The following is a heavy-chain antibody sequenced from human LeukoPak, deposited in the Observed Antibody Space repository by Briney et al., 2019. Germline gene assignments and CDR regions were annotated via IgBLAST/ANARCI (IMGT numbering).Heavy chain of an antibody. CDR1: GFTLTYYA. J-gene: IGHJ4*02. Sequence: PGGSLRLSCAASGFTLTYYAMHWVRQAPGKGLEWVAVTSYDGNKKYYADSVKGRFTISRDSSKNTLYLQMSSLRAEDRAVYYCARSSYDYGGIEGPFDYWGQGTLVTVSS. CDR2: TSYDGNKK. D-gene: IGHD4-23*01. V-gene: IGHV3-30*15. CDR3: ARSSYDYGGIEGPFDY.